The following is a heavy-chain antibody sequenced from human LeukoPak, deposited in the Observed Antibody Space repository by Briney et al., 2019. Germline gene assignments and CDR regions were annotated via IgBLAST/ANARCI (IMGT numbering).Heavy chain of an antibody. V-gene: IGHV3-23*01. D-gene: IGHD4-17*01. Sequence: PGGSLRLSCAASGFTFSSYGMSWVRQAPGKGLEWVSAISGSGGSTYYADSVKGRFTISRDNSKNTLYLQMNSLRAEDTAVYYCARVITTVSFIYYYYYVDVWGKGTTVTISS. CDR1: GFTFSSYG. CDR2: ISGSGGST. CDR3: ARVITTVSFIYYYYYVDV. J-gene: IGHJ6*03.